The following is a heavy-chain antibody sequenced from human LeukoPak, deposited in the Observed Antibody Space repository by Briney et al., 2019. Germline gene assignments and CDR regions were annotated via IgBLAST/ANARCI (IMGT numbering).Heavy chain of an antibody. D-gene: IGHD3-10*01. CDR1: GFTFSSYA. V-gene: IGHV3-30*04. J-gene: IGHJ4*02. CDR3: ARSITMVRGVIFTSLNHYFDY. CDR2: ISYDGSNK. Sequence: GGSLRLSCAASGFTFSSYAMHWVRQAPGKGLEWVAVISYDGSNKYYGDSVKGRFTISRDNSKNTLYLQMNSLRAEDTAVYYCARSITMVRGVIFTSLNHYFDYWGQGTLVTVSS.